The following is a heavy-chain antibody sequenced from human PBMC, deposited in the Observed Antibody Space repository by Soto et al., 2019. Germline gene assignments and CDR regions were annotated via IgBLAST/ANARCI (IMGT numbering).Heavy chain of an antibody. D-gene: IGHD4-17*01. J-gene: IGHJ4*02. V-gene: IGHV1-69*13. Sequence: SVKVSCKASGGTFSSYAISWVRQAPGKGLEWMGGITPIFGTANYAQKFQGRVTITADESTSTAYMELSSLRSEDTAVYYCATPNPYGDFDYWGQGTLVTVSA. CDR1: GGTFSSYA. CDR2: ITPIFGTA. CDR3: ATPNPYGDFDY.